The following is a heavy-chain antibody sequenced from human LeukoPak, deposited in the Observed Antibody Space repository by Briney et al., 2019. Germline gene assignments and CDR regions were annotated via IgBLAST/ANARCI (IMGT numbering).Heavy chain of an antibody. Sequence: GGSLRLSCAASGFTFSSYAMNWVRQVPGKGLEWVSTISASGGNTYYVDSVKGRFTISRDNSKNMLDLQMNSLRAEDTAVYYCAKATRARGTYYADYWGQGTLVTVSS. D-gene: IGHD1-26*01. J-gene: IGHJ4*02. CDR1: GFTFSSYA. V-gene: IGHV3-23*01. CDR3: AKATRARGTYYADY. CDR2: ISASGGNT.